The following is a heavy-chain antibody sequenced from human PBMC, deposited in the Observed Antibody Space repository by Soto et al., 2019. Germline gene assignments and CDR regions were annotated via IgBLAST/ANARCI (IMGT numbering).Heavy chain of an antibody. CDR2: IYYSGST. CDR3: ARNIAAAGSPHFDY. V-gene: IGHV4-59*01. J-gene: IGHJ4*02. Sequence: SETLSLTCTVSGGSISSYYWSWIRQPPGKGLEWIGYIYYSGSTSYNPSLKSRVTISVDTSKNQFSLKLSSVTAADTAVYYCARNIAAAGSPHFDYWGQGTLVTVSS. CDR1: GGSISSYY. D-gene: IGHD6-13*01.